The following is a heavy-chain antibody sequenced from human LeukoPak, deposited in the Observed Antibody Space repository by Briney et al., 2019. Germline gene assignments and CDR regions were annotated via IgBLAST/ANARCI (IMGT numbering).Heavy chain of an antibody. CDR1: GFTVSSNY. CDR3: ARVLYGSGSYYIHY. J-gene: IGHJ4*02. CDR2: IDSGGSA. D-gene: IGHD3-10*01. V-gene: IGHV3-53*01. Sequence: GGSLRLSCAASGFTVSSNYMSWVRQAPGKGLEWVSVIDSGGSADYADSVKGRLTISRDNSKNTLYLQMNSLRAEDTAVYYCARVLYGSGSYYIHYWGQGTLVTVSS.